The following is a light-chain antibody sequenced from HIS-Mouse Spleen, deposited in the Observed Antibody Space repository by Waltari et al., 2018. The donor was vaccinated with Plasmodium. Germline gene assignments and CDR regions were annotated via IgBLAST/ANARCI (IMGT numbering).Light chain of an antibody. CDR2: EDS. V-gene: IGLV3-10*01. Sequence: SYELTQPPSVSVSPGQTASITCSGDKLGDKYACWYQQKPGQSPVLVIYEDSKRPSGIPERFSGSRSGTMATLTISGAQVEDEADYYCYSTDSSGNHRVFGGGTKLTVL. CDR1: KLGDKY. CDR3: YSTDSSGNHRV. J-gene: IGLJ3*02.